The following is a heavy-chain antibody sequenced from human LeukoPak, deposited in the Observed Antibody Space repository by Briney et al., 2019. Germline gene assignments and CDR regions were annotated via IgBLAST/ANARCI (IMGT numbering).Heavy chain of an antibody. CDR3: ARASRTAGYYDILTGFLDY. V-gene: IGHV1-2*02. Sequence: ASVKVSCKASGYTFTGYYMHWVRQAPGQGLEWMGWINPNSGGTSYAQKFQGRVTMTRDTSISTAYMELSRPRSDDTAVYYCARASRTAGYYDILTGFLDYWGQGTLVTVSS. CDR1: GYTFTGYY. J-gene: IGHJ4*02. D-gene: IGHD3-9*01. CDR2: INPNSGGT.